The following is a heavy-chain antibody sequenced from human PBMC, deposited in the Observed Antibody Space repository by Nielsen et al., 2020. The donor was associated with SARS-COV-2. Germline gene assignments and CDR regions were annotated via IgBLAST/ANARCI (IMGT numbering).Heavy chain of an antibody. CDR3: ARDARFYYYGSGSYSDYYYYGMDA. D-gene: IGHD3-10*01. Sequence: WIRQPPGKGLEWVSYISSSGSTIYYADSVKGRFTISRDNAKNSLYLQMNSLRAEDTAVYYCARDARFYYYGSGSYSDYYYYGMDAWGQGTTVTVSS. J-gene: IGHJ6*02. V-gene: IGHV3-48*03. CDR2: ISSSGSTI.